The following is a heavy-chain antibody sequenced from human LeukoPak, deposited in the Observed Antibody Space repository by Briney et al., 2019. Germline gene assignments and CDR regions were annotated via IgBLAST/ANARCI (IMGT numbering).Heavy chain of an antibody. CDR1: GFTFSSYS. Sequence: GGSLRLSCAASGFTFSSYSMNWVRQAPGKGLEWVSSISSSSSYIYYADSVKGRFTISRDNAKNSLYLQMNSLRAEDTALYYCARAHGEGGYTYGMDVWGQGTTVTVSS. V-gene: IGHV3-21*04. CDR3: ARAHGEGGYTYGMDV. J-gene: IGHJ6*02. D-gene: IGHD2-2*02. CDR2: ISSSSSYI.